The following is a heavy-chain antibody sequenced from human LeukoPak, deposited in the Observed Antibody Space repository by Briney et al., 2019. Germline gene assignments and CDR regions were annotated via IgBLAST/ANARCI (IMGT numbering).Heavy chain of an antibody. CDR2: IHYSGST. V-gene: IGHV4-59*08. CDR3: ARHDPGWFDT. Sequence: SETLSLTCTVSGGSISSSYWSCIRQPPGKGLEWIGYIHYSGSTNYNPSLKSRATISVDTSKAHFSLKLSSATAADTAVYYCARHDPGWFDTWGQGTLVTVSS. J-gene: IGHJ5*02. CDR1: GGSISSSY. D-gene: IGHD7-27*01.